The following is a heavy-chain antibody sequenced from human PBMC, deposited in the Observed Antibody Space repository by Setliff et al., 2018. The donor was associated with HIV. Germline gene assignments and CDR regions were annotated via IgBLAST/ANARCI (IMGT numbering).Heavy chain of an antibody. J-gene: IGHJ4*02. CDR2: INTDNGNT. CDR3: ARVWPQSIGFDC. V-gene: IGHV1-3*04. CDR1: GYIFSTYT. Sequence: GASVKVFCKPSGYIFSTYTIHWIRQAPGQRPEWMGWINTDNGNTRYSQKFEDRVSMTRDTSANIVYMELTSLKSEDMAVYYCARVWPQSIGFDCWGQGTLVTVSS. D-gene: IGHD2-21*01.